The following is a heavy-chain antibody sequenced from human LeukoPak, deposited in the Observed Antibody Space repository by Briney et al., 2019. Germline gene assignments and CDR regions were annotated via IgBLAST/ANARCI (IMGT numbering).Heavy chain of an antibody. CDR1: GGSISSGSYY. D-gene: IGHD6-19*01. CDR3: AREAVPYYYYYYYMDV. CDR2: IYTSGST. J-gene: IGHJ6*03. V-gene: IGHV4-61*02. Sequence: PSQTLSLTCTVSGGSISSGSYYWSWIRQPAGKGVEWIGRIYTSGSTNYNPSLKSRVTISVDTSKNQFSLKLSSVTAADTAVYYCAREAVPYYYYYYYMDVWGKGTTVTVSS.